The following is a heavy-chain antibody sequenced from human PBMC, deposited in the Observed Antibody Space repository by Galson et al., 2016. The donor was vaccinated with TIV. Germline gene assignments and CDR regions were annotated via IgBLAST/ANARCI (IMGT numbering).Heavy chain of an antibody. CDR1: GGSISSYY. Sequence: ETLSLTCTVSGGSISSYYWTWIRQPPGKGLEWIGYVYYTGNTNYNPSLKNRVTMSVDTSKNQFSLKLNSVTAADTAVYFCARVDYSGSGAAFDSWGQGTLVTVSS. CDR3: ARVDYSGSGAAFDS. V-gene: IGHV4-59*01. D-gene: IGHD3-10*01. J-gene: IGHJ4*02. CDR2: VYYTGNT.